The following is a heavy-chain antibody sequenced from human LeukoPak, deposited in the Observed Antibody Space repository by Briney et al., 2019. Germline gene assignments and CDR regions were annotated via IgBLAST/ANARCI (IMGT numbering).Heavy chain of an antibody. Sequence: GGSLRLSCAASGFTSSSYAMSWVRQAPGKGLEWVSAISGSGGSTYYADSVKGRFTISRDNSKNTLYLQMNSLRAEDTAVYYCAKDPSSSWYRYFDYWGQGTLVTVSS. CDR3: AKDPSSSWYRYFDY. V-gene: IGHV3-23*01. J-gene: IGHJ4*02. CDR2: ISGSGGST. D-gene: IGHD6-13*01. CDR1: GFTSSSYA.